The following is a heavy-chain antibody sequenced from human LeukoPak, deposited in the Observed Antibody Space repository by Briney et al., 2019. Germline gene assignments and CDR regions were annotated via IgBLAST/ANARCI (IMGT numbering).Heavy chain of an antibody. Sequence: GGSLRLSCAASGFNFKNFWMHWVREAPGKGLEWVSRIINDGSSTTYADSVKGRFTISRDTAKDTLYLRMNSLRVEDTAVYYCARVADGDKYGGGDYWGQGALVIVSS. CDR2: IINDGSST. J-gene: IGHJ4*02. V-gene: IGHV3-74*01. CDR3: ARVADGDKYGGGDY. D-gene: IGHD5-24*01. CDR1: GFNFKNFW.